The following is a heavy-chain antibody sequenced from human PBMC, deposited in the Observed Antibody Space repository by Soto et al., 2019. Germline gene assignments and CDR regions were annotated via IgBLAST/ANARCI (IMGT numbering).Heavy chain of an antibody. CDR2: INGDGTGA. J-gene: IGHJ4*02. V-gene: IGHV3-74*01. D-gene: IGHD3-16*01. CDR3: AGGEGWRL. CDR1: GFTFSTDR. Sequence: GGSLRLSCAASGFTFSTDRMHWVREAPGKGLVWVSRINGDGTGANYADSVKGRFTTSRDNAKNTLYLQMNSLRVEDTAVYHCAGGEGWRLWGQGTPVTLSS.